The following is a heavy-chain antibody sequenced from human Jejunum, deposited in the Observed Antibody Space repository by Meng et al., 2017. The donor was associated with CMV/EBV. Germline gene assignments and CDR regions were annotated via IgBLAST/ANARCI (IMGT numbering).Heavy chain of an antibody. CDR3: ARNPPGKGFIDY. J-gene: IGHJ4*02. V-gene: IGHV3-48*04. D-gene: IGHD1-1*01. CDR2: ISSTSSTT. Sequence: ACGFTFSSHSMNWVRQAPGKGLEWVSYISSTSSTTHYADSMKGRFTISRDDAKNSLYLQMNSLRGEDTAVYYCARNPPGKGFIDYWGQGTLVTVSS. CDR1: GFTFSSHS.